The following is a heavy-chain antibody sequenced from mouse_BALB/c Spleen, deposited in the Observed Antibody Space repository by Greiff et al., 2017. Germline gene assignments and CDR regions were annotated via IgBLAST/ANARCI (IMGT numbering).Heavy chain of an antibody. J-gene: IGHJ2*01. CDR3: ASYYRYDFDY. Sequence: EVKVVESGGDLVKPGGSLKLSCAASGFTFSSYGMSWVRQTPDKRLEWVATISSGGSYTYYPDSVKGRFTISRDNAKNTLYLRMSSLKSEDTAMYYCASYYRYDFDYWGQGTTLTVSS. V-gene: IGHV5-6*01. D-gene: IGHD2-14*01. CDR1: GFTFSSYG. CDR2: ISSGGSYT.